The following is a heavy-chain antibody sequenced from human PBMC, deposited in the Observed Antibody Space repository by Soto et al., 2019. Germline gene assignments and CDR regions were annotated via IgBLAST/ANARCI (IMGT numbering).Heavy chain of an antibody. J-gene: IGHJ4*02. CDR2: ISGNGVSI. D-gene: IGHD4-17*01. CDR1: GFTFSSYA. CDR3: AKNGKDYGDPVDH. V-gene: IGHV3-23*01. Sequence: GGSLRLSCAASGFTFSSYALSWVRQTPGKGLEWISAISGNGVSIYYADAVKGRVTISRDNSKNNLYLQMSSLRAGDTAIYYCAKNGKDYGDPVDHWGQGTLVTVSS.